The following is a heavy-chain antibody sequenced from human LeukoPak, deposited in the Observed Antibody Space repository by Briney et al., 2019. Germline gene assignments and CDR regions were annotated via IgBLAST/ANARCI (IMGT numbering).Heavy chain of an antibody. D-gene: IGHD6-19*01. CDR2: FDPEDGET. Sequence: GASVKVSCKVSGYTLTELSMHWVRQAPGKGLEWMGGFDPEDGETIYAQKFLGRVTMTEDTSTDTAYMELSSLRSEDTAVYYCATDFGSGWYVGYWGQGTLVIVSS. CDR1: GYTLTELS. CDR3: ATDFGSGWYVGY. J-gene: IGHJ4*02. V-gene: IGHV1-24*01.